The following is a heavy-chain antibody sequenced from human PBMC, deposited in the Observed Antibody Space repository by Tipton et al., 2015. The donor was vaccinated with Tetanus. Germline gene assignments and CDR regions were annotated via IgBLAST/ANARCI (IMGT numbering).Heavy chain of an antibody. J-gene: IGHJ4*02. Sequence: SLRLSCAASGFTFNGYGMHWVRQAPGKGLEWLALVWYDGSKQYYADSVEGRFTISRDNSKNTVDLQMNSLRAEDTAVYYCAREADCSGGSCFSGDFDNWGQGTQVTVSS. D-gene: IGHD2-15*01. CDR1: GFTFNGYG. CDR3: AREADCSGGSCFSGDFDN. CDR2: VWYDGSKQ. V-gene: IGHV3-33*01.